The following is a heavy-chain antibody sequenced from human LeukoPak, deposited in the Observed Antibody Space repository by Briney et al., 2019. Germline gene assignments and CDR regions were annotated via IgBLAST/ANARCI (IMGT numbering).Heavy chain of an antibody. Sequence: PSETLSLTCTVSGGSISTFSWSWIRQFPGKGREWIGSIYIKSTNYNPSLKSRVAISVDTSKNQFTLRLDSVTTADTAVYYCARDTTVASGMQYWGQGTLVTVSS. CDR3: ARDTTVASGMQY. V-gene: IGHV4-59*01. CDR1: GGSISTFS. D-gene: IGHD6-19*01. J-gene: IGHJ4*02. CDR2: IYIKST.